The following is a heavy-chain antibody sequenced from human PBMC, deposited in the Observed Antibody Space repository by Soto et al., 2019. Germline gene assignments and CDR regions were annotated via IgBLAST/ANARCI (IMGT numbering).Heavy chain of an antibody. Sequence: QITLKESGPTLVKPTQTLTLTCTFSGFSLSTSGVGVGWIRQPPGKALEWLALIYWDDDKRYSPSLKSRLTITKDTSNNQVVLTMTNMDPVDTATYYCAHSLWFGEYHWFDPWGQGTLVTVSS. CDR1: GFSLSTSGVG. D-gene: IGHD3-10*01. J-gene: IGHJ5*02. CDR3: AHSLWFGEYHWFDP. CDR2: IYWDDDK. V-gene: IGHV2-5*02.